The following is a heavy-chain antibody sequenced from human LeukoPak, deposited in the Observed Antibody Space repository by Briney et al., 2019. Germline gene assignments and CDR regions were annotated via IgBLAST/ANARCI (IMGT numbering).Heavy chain of an antibody. CDR1: GFTVSSNY. J-gene: IGHJ6*03. CDR3: AKDLYGDYDRNYYYYMDV. Sequence: PGGSLRLSCAASGFTVSSNYMSWVRQAPEKGLEWVSGISDSGGSTYYADSVKGRFTISRDNSKNTLYLQMNSLRAEDTAVYYCAKDLYGDYDRNYYYYMDVWGKGTTVTISS. CDR2: ISDSGGST. D-gene: IGHD4-17*01. V-gene: IGHV3-23*01.